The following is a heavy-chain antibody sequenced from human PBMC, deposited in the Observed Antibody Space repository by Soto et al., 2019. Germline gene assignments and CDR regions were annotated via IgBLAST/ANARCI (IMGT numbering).Heavy chain of an antibody. CDR1: GFTFSSYW. CDR2: INSDGSST. Sequence: GGSLRLSCAASGFTFSSYWMHWVRQAPGKGLVWVSRINSDGSSTSYADSVKGRFTISRDNAKNTLYLQMNSLRAEDTAVYYCARDILGGYYYWGRAREGAFDIWGQGTMVTVSS. CDR3: ARDILGGYYYWGRAREGAFDI. J-gene: IGHJ3*02. D-gene: IGHD3-22*01. V-gene: IGHV3-74*01.